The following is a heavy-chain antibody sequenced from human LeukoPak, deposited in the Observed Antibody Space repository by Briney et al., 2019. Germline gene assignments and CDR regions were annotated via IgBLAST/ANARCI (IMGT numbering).Heavy chain of an antibody. D-gene: IGHD6-13*01. CDR2: MNPNSGNT. J-gene: IGHJ3*02. V-gene: IGHV1-8*01. Sequence: ASVKVSCKASGYTFTSYDINWVRQATGQGLEWMGWMNPNSGNTGYAQKFQGRVTMTRNTSISTAYMELSSLRSEDTAVYYCARAIAAAGHQNDAFDIWGQGTMVTVSS. CDR3: ARAIAAAGHQNDAFDI. CDR1: GYTFTSYD.